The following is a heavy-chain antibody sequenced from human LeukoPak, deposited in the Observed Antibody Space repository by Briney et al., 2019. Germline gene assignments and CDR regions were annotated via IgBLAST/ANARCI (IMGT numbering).Heavy chain of an antibody. J-gene: IGHJ4*02. CDR3: ASELKWELHY. V-gene: IGHV4-39*07. Sequence: SETLSLTCTVSGGSISSSSYYWGWIRQPPGKGLEWIGSIYYSGSTYYNPSLKSRVTISVDTSKNQFSLKLSSVTAADTAVYYCASELKWELHYWGQGTLVTVSS. CDR2: IYYSGST. D-gene: IGHD1-26*01. CDR1: GGSISSSSYY.